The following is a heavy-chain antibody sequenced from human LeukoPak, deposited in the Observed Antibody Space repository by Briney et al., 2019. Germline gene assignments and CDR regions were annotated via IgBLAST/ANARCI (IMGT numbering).Heavy chain of an antibody. CDR3: ATYHYSSGTPDAFDI. CDR1: GYTLTELS. CDR2: FDPEDGET. J-gene: IGHJ3*02. D-gene: IGHD6-19*01. V-gene: IGHV1-24*01. Sequence: ASVNVSCKVSGYTLTELSMHWVRQAPGKGLEWMGGFDPEDGETIYAQKFQGRVPMTEDTSTDTAYMELSSLRSEDTAVYYCATYHYSSGTPDAFDIWGQGTMVTVSS.